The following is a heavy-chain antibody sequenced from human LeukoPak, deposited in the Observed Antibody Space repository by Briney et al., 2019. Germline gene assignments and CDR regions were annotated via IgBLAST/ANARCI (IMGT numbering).Heavy chain of an antibody. D-gene: IGHD6-6*01. CDR2: ISAYNGNT. CDR1: GYTFTSYG. CDR3: AKPGSSRAIAGRRPTKYYFAY. J-gene: IGHJ4*02. V-gene: IGHV1-18*01. Sequence: ASVKVSCKASGYTFTSYGISWVRQAPGQGLEWMGWISAYNGNTNYAQKLQGRVTMTTDTSTSTAYMELRSLRSDDTAVYYCAKPGSSRAIAGRRPTKYYFAYWGQGTLVTVSS.